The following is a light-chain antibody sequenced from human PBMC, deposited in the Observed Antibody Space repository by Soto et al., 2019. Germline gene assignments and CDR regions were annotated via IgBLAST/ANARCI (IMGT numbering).Light chain of an antibody. J-gene: IGLJ1*01. V-gene: IGLV1-40*01. CDR1: SSNIGAGYE. Sequence: QSVLTQPPSVSGAPGQRVTISCTGSSSNIGAGYEVHWYQHLPGKAPKLLIYGNTNRPSGVPDRFSGSKSGTSASLAITGLQAEDEADYYCQSYDSSLSASYVFXXGTKVTVL. CDR3: QSYDSSLSASYV. CDR2: GNT.